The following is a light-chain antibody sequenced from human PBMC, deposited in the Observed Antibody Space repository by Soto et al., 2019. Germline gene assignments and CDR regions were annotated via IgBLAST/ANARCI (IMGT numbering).Light chain of an antibody. J-gene: IGKJ2*01. CDR3: QQYGGSPYT. CDR2: GAS. CDR1: QSVRSNY. Sequence: EIVLTQSPGTLSLSPGERATLSCRASQSVRSNYLAWYQQKPGQAPRLLIYGASSRATGIPDRFSGTGSGTDFLPTISRLEPEDFAVYYCQQYGGSPYTFGLGTKLEIK. V-gene: IGKV3-20*01.